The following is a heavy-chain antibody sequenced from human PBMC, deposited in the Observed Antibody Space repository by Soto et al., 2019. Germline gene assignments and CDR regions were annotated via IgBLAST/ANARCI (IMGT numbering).Heavy chain of an antibody. Sequence: GGSLRLSCAASGFTFSSYAMHWVRQAPGKGLEWVAVISYDGSNKYYADSVKGRFTISRDNSKNTLYLQMNSLRAEDTAVYYCARDPGIVVVIQYYFDYWGQGTLVTVSS. D-gene: IGHD3-22*01. J-gene: IGHJ4*02. CDR1: GFTFSSYA. CDR3: ARDPGIVVVIQYYFDY. V-gene: IGHV3-30-3*01. CDR2: ISYDGSNK.